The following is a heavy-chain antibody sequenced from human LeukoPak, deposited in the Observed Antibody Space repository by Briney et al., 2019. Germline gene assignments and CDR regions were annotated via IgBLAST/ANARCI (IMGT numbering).Heavy chain of an antibody. J-gene: IGHJ3*02. V-gene: IGHV3-53*01. Sequence: GGSLRLSCAASGFTVSSNYMSWVRQAPGKGLEWVSVIYSGGSTYYADSVKGRFTISRDNSKNTLYLQMNSLRAEDTAVYYCARDLYYYDSSGYPLHDAFDIWGQGTMVTVSS. CDR1: GFTVSSNY. D-gene: IGHD3-22*01. CDR3: ARDLYYYDSSGYPLHDAFDI. CDR2: IYSGGST.